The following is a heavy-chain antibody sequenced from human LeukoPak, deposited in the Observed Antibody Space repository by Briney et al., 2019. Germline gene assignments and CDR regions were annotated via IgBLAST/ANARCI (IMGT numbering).Heavy chain of an antibody. CDR2: IIPILGIA. V-gene: IGHV1-69*04. D-gene: IGHD6-19*01. J-gene: IGHJ4*02. CDR3: AREGIAVAGTLGVSFDY. CDR1: GGTFSSYA. Sequence: SVKVSCKASGGTFSSYAISWVRQAPGQGLEWMGRIIPILGIANYAQKFQGRVTITAEKSTSTAYMELSSLRSEDTAVYYCAREGIAVAGTLGVSFDYWGQGTLVTVSS.